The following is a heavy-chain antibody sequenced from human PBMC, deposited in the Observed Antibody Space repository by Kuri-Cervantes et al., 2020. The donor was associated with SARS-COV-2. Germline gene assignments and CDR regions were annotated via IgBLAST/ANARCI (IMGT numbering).Heavy chain of an antibody. Sequence: ASVKVSCKASGYTFTGYYMHWVRQAPGQGLEWMGWINPNSGDTNYAQNFQGWVTMTRDTSISTAYMELGRLRSDDTAVYYCATSGTSTGHYFDYWGQGTLVTVSS. CDR1: GYTFTGYY. CDR2: INPNSGDT. CDR3: ATSGTSTGHYFDY. D-gene: IGHD1-14*01. J-gene: IGHJ4*02. V-gene: IGHV1-2*04.